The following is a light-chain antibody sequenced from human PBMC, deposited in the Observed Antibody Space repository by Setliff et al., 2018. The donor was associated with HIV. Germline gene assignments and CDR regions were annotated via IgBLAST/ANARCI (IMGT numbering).Light chain of an antibody. CDR3: SSFGSRNTHG. Sequence: QSVLTQPASVSGSPGQSITISCTGTSNDVGGYNYVCWYQQHPGKAPKLMIYEVTNRPSGVSYRFSGSKSGNTASLTISGLQAEDEADYYCSSFGSRNTHGFGTGTKVTVL. V-gene: IGLV2-14*01. CDR2: EVT. CDR1: SNDVGGYNY. J-gene: IGLJ1*01.